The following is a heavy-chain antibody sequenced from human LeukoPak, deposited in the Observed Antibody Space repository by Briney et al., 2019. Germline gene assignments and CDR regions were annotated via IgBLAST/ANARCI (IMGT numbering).Heavy chain of an antibody. CDR1: GGSISSYY. CDR3: AGAAGNIQGATRNWFDP. Sequence: SETLSLTCTVSGGSISSYYWSWIRQPPGKGLEWIGYIYYSGSTNYNPSLKSRVTISVDTSKNQFSLKLSSVTAADTAVYYCAGAAGNIQGATRNWFDPLGQGNLVTVSS. V-gene: IGHV4-59*01. J-gene: IGHJ5*02. CDR2: IYYSGST. D-gene: IGHD1-26*01.